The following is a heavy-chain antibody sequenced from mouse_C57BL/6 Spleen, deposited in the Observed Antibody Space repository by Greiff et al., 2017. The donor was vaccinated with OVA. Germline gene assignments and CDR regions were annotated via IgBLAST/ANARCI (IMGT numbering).Heavy chain of an antibody. D-gene: IGHD2-5*01. J-gene: IGHJ4*01. CDR3: ARTHYSNPLGAMDY. V-gene: IGHV5-17*01. Sequence: EVKVEESGGGLVKPGGSLKLSCAASGFTFSDYGMHWVRQAPEKGLAWVAYISSGSSTIYYADTVKGRFTISRDNAKNTLFLQMTSLRSEDTAMYYCARTHYSNPLGAMDYWGQGTSVTVSS. CDR2: ISSGSSTI. CDR1: GFTFSDYG.